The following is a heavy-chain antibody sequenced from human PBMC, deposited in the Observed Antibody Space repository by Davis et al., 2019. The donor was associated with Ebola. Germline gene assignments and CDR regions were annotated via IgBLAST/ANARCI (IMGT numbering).Heavy chain of an antibody. Sequence: ASVKVSCKASGYTFTAYYIHWVRQARGQGLEWLGRIDPNTGGTKYTQEFQGRVTLTRDTSISTAYMELSRLTSDDTAVYYCAREGLFKWNYDHWGQGTLVTVSS. CDR2: IDPNTGGT. J-gene: IGHJ5*02. CDR1: GYTFTAYY. V-gene: IGHV1-2*06. D-gene: IGHD1-7*01. CDR3: AREGLFKWNYDH.